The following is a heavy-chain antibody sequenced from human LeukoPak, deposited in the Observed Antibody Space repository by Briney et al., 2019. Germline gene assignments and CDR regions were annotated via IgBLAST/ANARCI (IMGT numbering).Heavy chain of an antibody. J-gene: IGHJ6*02. CDR1: GGSFSGYY. CDR2: INHSGST. D-gene: IGHD6-6*01. Sequence: PSETLSLTCAVYGGSFSGYYWSWIRQPPGKGLEWIGEINHSGSTNYNPSLKSRVPISVDTSKNQFSLKLSSVTAADTAVYYCARGKGIAARLYYYYGMDVWGQGTTVTVSS. V-gene: IGHV4-34*01. CDR3: ARGKGIAARLYYYYGMDV.